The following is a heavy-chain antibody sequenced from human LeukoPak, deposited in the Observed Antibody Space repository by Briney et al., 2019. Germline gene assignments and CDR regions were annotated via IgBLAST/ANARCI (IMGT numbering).Heavy chain of an antibody. J-gene: IGHJ5*02. Sequence: ASVKVSCKASGGTFSSYAISWVRQAPGQGLEWMGGLIPIFGAANYAQKFQGRVTITADESTSTAYMELSSLRSEDTAVYYCARGHIAVVPAATEYNWFDPWGQGTLVTVSS. V-gene: IGHV1-69*13. CDR1: GGTFSSYA. CDR2: LIPIFGAA. D-gene: IGHD2-2*01. CDR3: ARGHIAVVPAATEYNWFDP.